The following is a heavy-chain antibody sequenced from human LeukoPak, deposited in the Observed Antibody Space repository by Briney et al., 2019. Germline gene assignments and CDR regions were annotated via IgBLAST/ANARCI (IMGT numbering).Heavy chain of an antibody. CDR1: GFPFSDYY. CDR3: ARGVAVAGKGDYYYYGMDV. Sequence: GGTLRLSCAATGFPFSDYYKRWIHQAPGKRPYRRTYITSSGSTIYYADSVKGRFTISRDNAKNSLYLQMNSLRAEDTAVYYCARGVAVAGKGDYYYYGMDVWGQGTTVTVSS. CDR2: ITSSGSTI. D-gene: IGHD6-19*01. J-gene: IGHJ6*02. V-gene: IGHV3-11*01.